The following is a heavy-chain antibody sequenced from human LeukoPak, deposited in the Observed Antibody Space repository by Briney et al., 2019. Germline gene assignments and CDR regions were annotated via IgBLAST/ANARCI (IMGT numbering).Heavy chain of an antibody. CDR1: GFTFSSYS. CDR3: AELGITMIGGV. J-gene: IGHJ6*04. Sequence: GGSLRLSCAASGFTFSSYSMNWVRQAPGKGLEWVSYISSSSSTIYYADSVKGRFTISRDNAKNSLYLQMHSLGAEGTAVYYCAELGITMIGGVWGKGTTVTISS. CDR2: ISSSSSTI. V-gene: IGHV3-48*01. D-gene: IGHD3-10*02.